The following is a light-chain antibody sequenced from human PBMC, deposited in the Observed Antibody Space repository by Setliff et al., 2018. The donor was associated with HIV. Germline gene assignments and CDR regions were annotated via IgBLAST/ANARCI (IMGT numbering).Light chain of an antibody. CDR3: QSYESSLSGFV. J-gene: IGLJ1*01. Sequence: QSVLTQPPSVSGAPGQRVTISCTGSSSNIGTGYDVHWYQQLPGTAPKLLIHDNNNRPSGVPDRFSGSKSGTSASLAITGLQAEDEADYYCQSYESSLSGFVFGSGTKVTVL. CDR2: DNN. CDR1: SSNIGTGYD. V-gene: IGLV1-40*01.